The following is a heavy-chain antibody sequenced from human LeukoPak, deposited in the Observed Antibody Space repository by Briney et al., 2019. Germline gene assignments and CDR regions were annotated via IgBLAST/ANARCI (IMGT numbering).Heavy chain of an antibody. CDR2: IKQDGSEK. V-gene: IGHV3-7*01. CDR1: GFTFSSYW. Sequence: GGSLRLSCAASGFTFSSYWMSWVRQAPGKGLEWVANIKQDGSEKYYVDSVKGRFTISRDNAKNSLYLQMNSLRAEDTAVYYCARDLNHGISDAFDIWGQGTMVTVSS. D-gene: IGHD1-14*01. J-gene: IGHJ3*02. CDR3: ARDLNHGISDAFDI.